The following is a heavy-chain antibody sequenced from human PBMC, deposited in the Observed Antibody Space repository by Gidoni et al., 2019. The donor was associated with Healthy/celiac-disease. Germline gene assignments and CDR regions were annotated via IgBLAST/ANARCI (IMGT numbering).Heavy chain of an antibody. CDR3: ARGDYYGSGSYHYYYGMDV. V-gene: IGHV4-34*01. CDR2: INHSGST. D-gene: IGHD3-10*01. J-gene: IGHJ6*02. CDR1: GRSFSGSY. Sequence: VQLQHWVSVLFPPSDPLSLTCAIHGRSFSGSYWSWSRQPPGKGLEWIWEINHSGSTNYNPSLKRRGTISVDTSKNQCSLKLSAVTAADTAVDYCARGDYYGSGSYHYYYGMDVWGQGTTVTVSS.